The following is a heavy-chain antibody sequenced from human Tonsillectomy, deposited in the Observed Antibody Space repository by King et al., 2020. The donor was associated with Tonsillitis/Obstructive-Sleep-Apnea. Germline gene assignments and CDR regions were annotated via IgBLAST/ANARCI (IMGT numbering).Heavy chain of an antibody. Sequence: VQLVESGGGLVKPGGSLRLSCAATGFTFRNAWMIWVRQAPGKGLEVVGRLKSKSSGGPTDYEAPVKGRFTISGDDSKNALYLQMNSLKTEDTAVYYCTSSLTTRGAFDIWGQGTMVTVSS. CDR3: TSSLTTRGAFDI. D-gene: IGHD2-2*01. CDR1: GFTFRNAW. J-gene: IGHJ3*02. V-gene: IGHV3-15*01. CDR2: LKSKSSGGPT.